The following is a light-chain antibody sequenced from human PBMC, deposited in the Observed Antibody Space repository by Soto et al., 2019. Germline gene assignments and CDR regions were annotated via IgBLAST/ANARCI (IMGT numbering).Light chain of an antibody. V-gene: IGKV3-15*01. CDR1: QSVSSN. J-gene: IGKJ5*01. CDR3: QQYHNWPIT. Sequence: EIGMTQSPATLSVSPWESATLSCRASQSVSSNLAWHQQKPGQAPRILMYDASTRATGISARFSGSGSGTEFTLTISSLQSEDFAVYYCQQYHNWPITFGQGTRLEIK. CDR2: DAS.